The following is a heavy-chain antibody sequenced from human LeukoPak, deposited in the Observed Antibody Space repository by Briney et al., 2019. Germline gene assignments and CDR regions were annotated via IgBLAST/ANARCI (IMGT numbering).Heavy chain of an antibody. J-gene: IGHJ4*02. CDR3: AGDYDSGSYRFDY. Sequence: PSETLSLTCTVSGGSISSYHWSWIRQPPGRGLEWIGYIYYSGRTTYNPSLKSRVTMSLDTSKNQFSLKLSSVAAADTAVYYCAGDYDSGSYRFDYWGQGTLVTVSS. CDR1: GGSISSYH. V-gene: IGHV4-59*01. D-gene: IGHD3-10*01. CDR2: IYYSGRT.